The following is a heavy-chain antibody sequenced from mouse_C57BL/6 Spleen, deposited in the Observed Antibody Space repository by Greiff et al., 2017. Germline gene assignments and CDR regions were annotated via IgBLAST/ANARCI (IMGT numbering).Heavy chain of an antibody. CDR3: ERGNYYVTPCYIDY. V-gene: IGHV1-39*01. Sequence: VQLQQPGPELVKPGASVKISCTASGYSFTDYNMNWVKQSNGTSLEWIGVINPNCGTTSYNQKFKGKATLTVDQSYSTTYMQLNSLTSEDSADYDCERGNYYVTPCYIDYWGQGTTLTGSS. CDR2: INPNCGTT. CDR1: GYSFTDYN. D-gene: IGHD1-1*01. J-gene: IGHJ2*01.